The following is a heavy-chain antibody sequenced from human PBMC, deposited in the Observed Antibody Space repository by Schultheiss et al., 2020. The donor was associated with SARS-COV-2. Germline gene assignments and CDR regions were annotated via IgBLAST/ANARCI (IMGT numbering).Heavy chain of an antibody. CDR1: GGSVSSGSYY. V-gene: IGHV4-39*07. J-gene: IGHJ6*02. CDR2: IYYSGST. CDR3: AREVWRGIVVVPAGGMDV. Sequence: SQTLSLTCTVSGGSVSSGSYYWSWIRQPPGKGLEWIGSIYYSGSTYYNPSLKSRVTISVDTSKNQFSLKLSSVTAADTAVYYCAREVWRGIVVVPAGGMDVWGQGTTVTVSS. D-gene: IGHD2-2*01.